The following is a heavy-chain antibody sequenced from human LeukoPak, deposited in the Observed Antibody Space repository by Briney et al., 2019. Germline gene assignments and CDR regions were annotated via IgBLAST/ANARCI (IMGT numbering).Heavy chain of an antibody. V-gene: IGHV4-39*07. J-gene: IGHJ4*02. CDR3: ARDFLLQTFDY. Sequence: GSLRLSCAASGFTFSSYAMSWVRQAPGKGLEWIGSIYYSGSTYYNPSLKSPVTISVDTSKNQFSLKLSSVAAADTAVYYCARDFLLQTFDYWGQGTLVTVSS. CDR1: GFTFSSYA. D-gene: IGHD3-22*01. CDR2: IYYSGST.